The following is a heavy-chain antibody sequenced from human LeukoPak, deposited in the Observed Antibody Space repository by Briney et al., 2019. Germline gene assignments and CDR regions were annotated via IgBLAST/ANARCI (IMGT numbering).Heavy chain of an antibody. CDR3: ARNAPFRNDGWPLFDS. CDR1: GFGFSDFY. J-gene: IGHJ4*02. D-gene: IGHD1-1*01. CDR2: ISSGGETI. V-gene: IGHV3-11*01. Sequence: GGSLRLSCAVSGFGFSDFYMSWVRQPPGKGPEWLGYISSGGETIYYADSVRGRFSIFRDNAKSSVYLQINSLRAGDTALYYCARNAPFRNDGWPLFDSWGQGTLVTVSS.